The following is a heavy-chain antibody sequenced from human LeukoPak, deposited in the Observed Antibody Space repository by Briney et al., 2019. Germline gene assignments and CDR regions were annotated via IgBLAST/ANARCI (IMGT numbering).Heavy chain of an antibody. CDR3: ARVSSLEKYYDFWSGYYYYYMDV. D-gene: IGHD3-3*01. V-gene: IGHV3-7*01. CDR1: GFTFSSYW. J-gene: IGHJ6*03. Sequence: PGGSLRLSCAASGFTFSSYWMSWVRQAPGKGLEWVANIKQDGSEKYYVDSVKGRFTISRDNAKNSLYLQMNSLRVEDTAVYYCARVSSLEKYYDFWSGYYYYYMDVWGKGTTVTVSS. CDR2: IKQDGSEK.